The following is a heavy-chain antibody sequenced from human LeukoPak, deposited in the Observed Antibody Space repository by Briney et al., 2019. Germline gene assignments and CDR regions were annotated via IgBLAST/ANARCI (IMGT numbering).Heavy chain of an antibody. J-gene: IGHJ3*02. Sequence: SGGSLRLSCAASGFTFSSYWMSWVRQAPGKGLEWVANIKQDGSEKYYVDSVKGRFTISRDNAKNSLYLQMNSLRAEDMALYYCAKDLYSSGWYAIGAFDIWGQGTMVTVSS. CDR3: AKDLYSSGWYAIGAFDI. V-gene: IGHV3-7*03. D-gene: IGHD6-19*01. CDR2: IKQDGSEK. CDR1: GFTFSSYW.